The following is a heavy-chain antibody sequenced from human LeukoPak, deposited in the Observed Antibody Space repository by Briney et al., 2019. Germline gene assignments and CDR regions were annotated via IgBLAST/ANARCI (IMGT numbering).Heavy chain of an antibody. J-gene: IGHJ4*02. CDR1: GFTFDDYA. Sequence: GGSLRLSCTASGFTFDDYAMHWVRQVPGKGLEWVSGISWNSGRTDYADSVKGRFTISRDNSKNTLYLQMNSLRAEDTAVYCCAKNSGYYSGSFDYWGQGTLVTVSS. D-gene: IGHD3-22*01. CDR2: ISWNSGRT. CDR3: AKNSGYYSGSFDY. V-gene: IGHV3-9*01.